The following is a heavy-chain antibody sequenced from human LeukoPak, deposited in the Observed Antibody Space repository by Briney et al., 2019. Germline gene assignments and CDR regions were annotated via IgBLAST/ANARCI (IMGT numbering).Heavy chain of an antibody. J-gene: IGHJ4*02. V-gene: IGHV4-31*03. CDR3: ARVPYYYDSSGYTDPQFDY. Sequence: KTSETLSLTCTVSGGSISSGGYYWSWIRQHPGKGLEWIGYIYYSGCTYYNPSLKSRVTISVDTSKNQFSLKLSSVTAADTAVYYCARVPYYYDSSGYTDPQFDYWGQGTLVTVSS. D-gene: IGHD3-22*01. CDR2: IYYSGCT. CDR1: GGSISSGGYY.